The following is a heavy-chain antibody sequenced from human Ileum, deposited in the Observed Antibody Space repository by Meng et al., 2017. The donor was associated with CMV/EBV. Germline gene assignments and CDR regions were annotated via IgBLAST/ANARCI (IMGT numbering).Heavy chain of an antibody. CDR2: ISFDGNYR. V-gene: IGHV3-33*05. CDR3: AKDLTGYYIGWFDP. CDR1: GFTFSTSG. J-gene: IGHJ5*02. D-gene: IGHD3-9*01. Sequence: SGFTFSTSGMHWVRRAPSKGLEWVTVISFDGNYRHYGDSVKSRFTISRDDSENTLYLQMDSLRAEDTALYHCAKDLTGYYIGWFDPWGQGTLVTVSS.